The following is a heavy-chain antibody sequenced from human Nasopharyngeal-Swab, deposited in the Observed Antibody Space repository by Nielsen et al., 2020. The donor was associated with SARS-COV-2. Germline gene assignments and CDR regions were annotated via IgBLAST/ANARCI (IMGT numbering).Heavy chain of an antibody. CDR3: ARVWQLWESDY. V-gene: IGHV1-2*04. CDR1: GYTFTGYY. Sequence: ASVKVSCKASGYTFTGYYMHWVRQAPGQGLEWMGWINPNSGGTNYAQKFQGWVTMTRDTSISTAYMELSRLRSEDTAVYYCARVWQLWESDYWGQGTLVTVSS. J-gene: IGHJ4*02. CDR2: INPNSGGT. D-gene: IGHD5-18*01.